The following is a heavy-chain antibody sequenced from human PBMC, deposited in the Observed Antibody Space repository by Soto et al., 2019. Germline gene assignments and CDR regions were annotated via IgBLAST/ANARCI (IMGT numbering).Heavy chain of an antibody. CDR2: IIPSSGST. J-gene: IGHJ3*02. D-gene: IGHD2-15*01. CDR3: ATYCSGGSCYSRNPNDAFDI. Sequence: ASVKVSCKASGFTFTSSAVQWVRQARGQRLEWMGIIIPSSGSTSYAQKFQGRVTMTRDTSTSTVYMELSSLRSEDTAVYYCATYCSGGSCYSRNPNDAFDIWGQGTMVTVSS. V-gene: IGHV1-46*03. CDR1: GFTFTSSA.